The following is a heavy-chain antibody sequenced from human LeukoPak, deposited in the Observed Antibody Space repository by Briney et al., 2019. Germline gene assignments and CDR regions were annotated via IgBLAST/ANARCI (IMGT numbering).Heavy chain of an antibody. J-gene: IGHJ3*02. V-gene: IGHV3-23*01. CDR2: ISTSGGRT. Sequence: GGSLRLSCAASGFTFSSYAMTWVRQAPGQGLEWVSTISTSGGRTYYANSVKGRFTISRDNSKNTLYLQMNSMRAEDTALYFCARGFRALDIWGQGTLVTVSS. CDR3: ARGFRALDI. CDR1: GFTFSSYA.